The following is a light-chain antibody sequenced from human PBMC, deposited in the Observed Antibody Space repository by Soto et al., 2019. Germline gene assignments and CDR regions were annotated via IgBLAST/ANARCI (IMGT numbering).Light chain of an antibody. CDR1: SSNIGAGYD. CDR3: AAWDDRLSGLV. V-gene: IGLV1-40*01. Sequence: QSVLTQPPSVSGAPGQRVTISCTGSSSNIGAGYDVHWYQQLPGTAPKVLIYGNSNRPSGVPDRISGSKSGTSASLAISGLRSEDEADYYCAAWDDRLSGLVFGRGTKLTVL. J-gene: IGLJ2*01. CDR2: GNS.